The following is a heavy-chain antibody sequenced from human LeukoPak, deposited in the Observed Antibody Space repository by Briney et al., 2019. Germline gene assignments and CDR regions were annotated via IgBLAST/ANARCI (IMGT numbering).Heavy chain of an antibody. Sequence: GGSLRLSCAASGFTFSSYSLNWVRQAPGKGLEWLSYITSVSSTIYYGDSVRGRFTISRDNAKNSLYLQMNSLRAEDTAVYYCARQTGTAFDIWGQGTLVTASS. D-gene: IGHD1-1*01. CDR3: ARQTGTAFDI. J-gene: IGHJ3*02. CDR2: ITSVSSTI. CDR1: GFTFSSYS. V-gene: IGHV3-48*04.